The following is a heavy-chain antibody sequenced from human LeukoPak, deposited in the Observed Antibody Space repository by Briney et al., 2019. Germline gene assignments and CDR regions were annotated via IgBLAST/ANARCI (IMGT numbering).Heavy chain of an antibody. D-gene: IGHD3-3*01. CDR3: ARGRGTIFGVVAYYFDY. CDR2: ISYDGRIK. Sequence: GGSLRLSCAASGFSFNTYAIHWVRQAPGKGLEWVAFISYDGRIKYYADSVKGRFTISRDNSKNTLSLQMNSLRAEDTAVYYCARGRGTIFGVVAYYFDYWGQGTLVTVSS. CDR1: GFSFNTYA. J-gene: IGHJ4*02. V-gene: IGHV3-30*04.